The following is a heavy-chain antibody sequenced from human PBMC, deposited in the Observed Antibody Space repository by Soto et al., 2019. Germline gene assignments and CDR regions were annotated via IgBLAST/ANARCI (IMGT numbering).Heavy chain of an antibody. CDR1: VCSISSDD. CDR2: IYYSGST. J-gene: IGHJ5*02. Sequence: PSETLSRTGTVSVCSISSDDVSWIRQPPGKGLEWIGYIYYSGSTNYNPSLKSRVTISVDTSKNQFSLKLSSVTAADTAVYYCARAYNWFDPWGQGTLVTVS. V-gene: IGHV4-59*01. CDR3: ARAYNWFDP.